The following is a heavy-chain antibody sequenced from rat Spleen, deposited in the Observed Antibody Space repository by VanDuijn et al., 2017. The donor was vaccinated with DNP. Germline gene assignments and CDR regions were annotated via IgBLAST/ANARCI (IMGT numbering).Heavy chain of an antibody. CDR2: ISYSGGT. D-gene: IGHD1-10*01. J-gene: IGHJ2*01. V-gene: IGHV3-1*01. CDR1: GYSSTSDY. CDR3: ARRGYKNSWYFDF. Sequence: EVRLQESGPGLVKPSQPLSLTCSVTGYSSTSDYWGWIRKFPGNKMEWFGHISYSGGTHYNPSLKSRISITRDTSKNQFFLQLNSVTTEDTATYYCARRGYKNSWYFDFWGQGVMVTVSS.